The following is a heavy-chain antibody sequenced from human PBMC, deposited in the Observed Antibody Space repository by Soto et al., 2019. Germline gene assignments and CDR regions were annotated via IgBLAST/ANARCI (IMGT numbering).Heavy chain of an antibody. CDR1: GFTFSGSA. Sequence: GGSLRLSCAASGFTFSGSAMHWVRQASGKGLEWVGRIRSKTNSYATAYAASVKGRFTISRDDSKDTAYLQMNSLKAEDTAVYYCTRDPRNYYDSIGSANWFDPWGQGTLVTVSS. V-gene: IGHV3-73*01. CDR3: TRDPRNYYDSIGSANWFDP. CDR2: IRSKTNSYAT. J-gene: IGHJ5*02. D-gene: IGHD3-22*01.